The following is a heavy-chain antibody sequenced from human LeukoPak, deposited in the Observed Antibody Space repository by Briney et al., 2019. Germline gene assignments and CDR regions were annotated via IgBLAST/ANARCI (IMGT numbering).Heavy chain of an antibody. CDR1: GGSISGSSYY. V-gene: IGHV4-39*01. CDR2: IYYSGST. CDR3: ARQYNSGWYFSDY. Sequence: PSETLSLTCNVSGGSISGSSYYWGWIRQPPGKGLEWIGSIYYSGSTYSNPSLKSRVTISVDTSKNQFSLKLSSVAAADTAVYYCARQYNSGWYFSDYWGQGTLVTVSS. J-gene: IGHJ4*02. D-gene: IGHD6-19*01.